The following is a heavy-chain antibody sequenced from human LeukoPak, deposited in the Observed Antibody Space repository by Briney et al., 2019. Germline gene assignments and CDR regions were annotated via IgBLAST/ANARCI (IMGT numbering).Heavy chain of an antibody. CDR3: ARRGVVVADDAFDI. Sequence: SETLSLTCAVYGGSFSGYYWSWIRQPPGKGLEWIGEINHSGSTNYNPSLKSRVTISVDTSKNQFSLKLSSVTAADTAVYYCARRGVVVADDAFDIWGQGTMVTVSS. J-gene: IGHJ3*02. CDR1: GGSFSGYY. V-gene: IGHV4-34*01. D-gene: IGHD2-15*01. CDR2: INHSGST.